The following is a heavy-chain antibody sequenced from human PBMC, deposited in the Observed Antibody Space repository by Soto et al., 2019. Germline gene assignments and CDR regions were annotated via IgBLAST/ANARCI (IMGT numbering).Heavy chain of an antibody. Sequence: GGSLRLSCAASGVTFDDYAMHWVRQAPGKGLEWVSGISWNSGSIGYADSVKGRFTISRDNAKNSLYLQMNSLRAEDTALYYCAKDNSYGYSRYYFDYWGQGTLVTVSS. CDR2: ISWNSGSI. CDR3: AKDNSYGYSRYYFDY. D-gene: IGHD6-13*01. V-gene: IGHV3-9*01. J-gene: IGHJ4*02. CDR1: GVTFDDYA.